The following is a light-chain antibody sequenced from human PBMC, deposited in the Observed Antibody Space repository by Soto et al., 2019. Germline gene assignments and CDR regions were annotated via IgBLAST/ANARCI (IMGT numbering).Light chain of an antibody. V-gene: IGKV1-39*01. CDR3: QHSYRTPWT. Sequence: DIQMTQSPSSLSASVGDRVTITCRTSQSISNYLNWYQQKPGKAPKLLIYAASSLQGTVPSRFSGSGSGTDFTLTISSLQPEDFATYYCQHSYRTPWTFGQGTKVEIK. CDR1: QSISNY. J-gene: IGKJ1*01. CDR2: AAS.